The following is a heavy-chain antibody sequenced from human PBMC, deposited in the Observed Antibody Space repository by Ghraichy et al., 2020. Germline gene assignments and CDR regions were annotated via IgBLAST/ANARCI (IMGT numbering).Heavy chain of an antibody. V-gene: IGHV3-23*01. CDR2: ISSSGGST. J-gene: IGHJ5*02. CDR1: GFTFSSYA. D-gene: IGHD3-10*01. Sequence: GGSLRLSCAASGFTFSSYAMSWVRQAPGKGLEWVSAISSSGGSTYYADSVKGRFTISRDNSKNTLYLQMNSLRAEDTAVYYCAKTLSGSSWFDPWGQGTLVTVSS. CDR3: AKTLSGSSWFDP.